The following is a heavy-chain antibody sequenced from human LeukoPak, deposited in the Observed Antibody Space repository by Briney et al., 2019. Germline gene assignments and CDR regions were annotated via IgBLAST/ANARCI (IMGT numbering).Heavy chain of an antibody. D-gene: IGHD3-10*01. CDR1: GFTFSSYA. CDR3: AKKVGPMGAFDY. J-gene: IGHJ4*02. V-gene: IGHV3-23*01. CDR2: ITSSGGST. Sequence: GGSLRLSCATSGFTFSSYAMSWVRQAPGKGLEWVSAITSSGGSTYYADSVKGRFTISRDNSKNTLYLQMNSLRAEDTAVYYCAKKVGPMGAFDYSGQGTLVTVSS.